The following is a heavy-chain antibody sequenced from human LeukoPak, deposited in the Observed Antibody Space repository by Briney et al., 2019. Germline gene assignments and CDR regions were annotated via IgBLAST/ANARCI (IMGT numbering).Heavy chain of an antibody. D-gene: IGHD3-10*01. CDR2: IYYTGST. Sequence: PSETLSLTCTVSGGSISGFYWSWTRQPPGKGLEWIGYIYYTGSTNYNPSLKSRVTISVDTSKNQFSLKLTSVTAADTAVYYCAKSNGYGLGDIWGQGTMVTVPS. CDR1: GGSISGFY. V-gene: IGHV4-59*12. J-gene: IGHJ3*02. CDR3: AKSNGYGLGDI.